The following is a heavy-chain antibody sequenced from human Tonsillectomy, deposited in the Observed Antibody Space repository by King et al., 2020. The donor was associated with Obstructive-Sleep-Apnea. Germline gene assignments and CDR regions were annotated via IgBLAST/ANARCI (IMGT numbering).Heavy chain of an antibody. V-gene: IGHV4-30-2*01. J-gene: IGHJ5*02. CDR3: ARAIVVVPAATRGSGWFDP. D-gene: IGHD2-2*01. CDR2: IYHSGST. Sequence: QLQESGSGLVKPSQTLSLTCAVSGGSISSGGYSWSWIRQPPGKGLEWIGYIYHSGSTYYNPSLKSRVTISVDRSKNQFSLKLSSVTAADTAVYYCARAIVVVPAATRGSGWFDPWGQGTLVTVSS. CDR1: GGSISSGGYS.